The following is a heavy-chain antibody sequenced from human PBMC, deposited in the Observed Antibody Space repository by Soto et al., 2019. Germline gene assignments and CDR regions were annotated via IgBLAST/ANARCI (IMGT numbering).Heavy chain of an antibody. D-gene: IGHD3-3*01. CDR2: IYYSGST. CDR1: GGSISSGDYY. V-gene: IGHV4-31*03. CDR3: AMWWSGSRQWYDA. Sequence: QVQLQESGPGLVKPSQTLSLTCTVSGGSISSGDYYWSWIRQHPGKGLEWIGYIYYSGSTFYNLFLVSRVSVSVDTSEMQFSLKMSSVTAADAVVYYCAMWWSGSRQWYDAWGQGTLVTVSS. J-gene: IGHJ5*02.